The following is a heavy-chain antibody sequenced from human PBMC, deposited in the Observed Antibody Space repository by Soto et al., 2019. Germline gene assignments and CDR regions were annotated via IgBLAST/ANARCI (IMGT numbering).Heavy chain of an antibody. V-gene: IGHV1-69*01. CDR2: IIPIFGTA. Sequence: QVQLVQSGAEVKKPGSSVKVSCKASGGTFSSYAISWVRQAPGQGLEWMGGIIPIFGTANYAQKFQGRVTITADESTSTAYMELSSLRSEDTAVYYCASSIAVAGTAYYYYGMDVWGQGTMVTVSS. CDR3: ASSIAVAGTAYYYYGMDV. CDR1: GGTFSSYA. D-gene: IGHD6-19*01. J-gene: IGHJ6*02.